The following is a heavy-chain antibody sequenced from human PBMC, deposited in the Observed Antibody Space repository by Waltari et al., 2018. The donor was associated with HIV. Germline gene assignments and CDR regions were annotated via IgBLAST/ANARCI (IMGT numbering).Heavy chain of an antibody. V-gene: IGHV3-33*04. CDR1: GFSFSIYA. D-gene: IGHD3-10*01. CDR2: IWSESTNK. CDR3: ARGRGRAFDI. J-gene: IGHJ3*02. Sequence: QVQLVESGGGVVQPGRSLRLSCAASGFSFSIYAMHWVRQAPGKGLEWVAVIWSESTNKYYVDSVKGRFTVSRDNSENKVYLQMNSLRADDTAVYYCARGRGRAFDIWGQGTMAIVSS.